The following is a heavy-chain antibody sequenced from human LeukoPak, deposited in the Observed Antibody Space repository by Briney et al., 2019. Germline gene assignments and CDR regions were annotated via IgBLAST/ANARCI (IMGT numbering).Heavy chain of an antibody. Sequence: PGGSLRLSCAASGFTFSTYAMNWVRQAPGKGLEWVAYIGSNGGTIHYADPVKGRFTISRDNAKNTLYLQMNSLRAEDTAVYYCACIAVAGTGSDYWGQGTPVTVSS. CDR2: IGSNGGTI. V-gene: IGHV3-48*04. J-gene: IGHJ4*02. D-gene: IGHD6-19*01. CDR1: GFTFSTYA. CDR3: ACIAVAGTGSDY.